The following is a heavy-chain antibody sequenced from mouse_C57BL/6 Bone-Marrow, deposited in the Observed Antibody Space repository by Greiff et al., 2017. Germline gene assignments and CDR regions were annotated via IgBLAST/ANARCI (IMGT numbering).Heavy chain of an antibody. CDR3: ATPARGNAMDY. V-gene: IGHV14-4*01. Sequence: VQLQQSGAELVRPGASVKLSCTASGFNFTNDYMPWVKQRPEQGLEWIGGIDPENGDTKYTSKFQGTATLTADTSSNTAYLQLSSLTSEDAAVYYCATPARGNAMDYWGQGTSVTVSS. CDR1: GFNFTNDY. J-gene: IGHJ4*01. CDR2: IDPENGDT.